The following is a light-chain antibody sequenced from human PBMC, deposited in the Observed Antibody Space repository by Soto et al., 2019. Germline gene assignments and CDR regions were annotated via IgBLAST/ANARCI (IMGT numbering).Light chain of an antibody. J-gene: IGKJ1*01. CDR2: KAS. Sequence: DIQMTQSPSTLSASIGDRVTITCRASQSISTWLAWYQQKPGKAPKLLIYKASTLESGVPSSFSGSGSGTEFTLTINSLQPDDFATYFCQQYKGYPWTFGQGTKVEIK. CDR3: QQYKGYPWT. V-gene: IGKV1-5*03. CDR1: QSISTW.